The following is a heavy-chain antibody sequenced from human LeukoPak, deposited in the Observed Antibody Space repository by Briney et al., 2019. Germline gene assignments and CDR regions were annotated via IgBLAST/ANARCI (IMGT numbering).Heavy chain of an antibody. Sequence: SETLSLTCAVYGGSFSGYYWSWIRQPPGKGLEWIGEINHSGSTNYNPSLKSRVTISVDTSKNQFSLKLSSVTAADTAVYYCARHVASMRSSGWYPYYYYYMDVWGKGTTVTISS. J-gene: IGHJ6*03. D-gene: IGHD6-19*01. CDR2: INHSGST. CDR1: GGSFSGYY. CDR3: ARHVASMRSSGWYPYYYYYMDV. V-gene: IGHV4-34*01.